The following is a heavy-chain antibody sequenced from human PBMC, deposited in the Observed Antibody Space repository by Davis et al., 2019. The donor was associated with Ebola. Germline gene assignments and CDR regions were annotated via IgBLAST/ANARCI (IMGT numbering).Heavy chain of an antibody. CDR2: IKQDGSEK. CDR1: GFTFSSYW. V-gene: IGHV3-7*01. D-gene: IGHD3-9*01. Sequence: GGSLRLSCAASGFTFSSYWMSWVRQAPGKGLEWVANIKQDGSEKYYADSVKGRFTISRDNLQDTLYLQMNSLSAEDSGVYYCATSYFTLTTLYWGQGTLVTVSS. CDR3: ATSYFTLTTLY. J-gene: IGHJ4*02.